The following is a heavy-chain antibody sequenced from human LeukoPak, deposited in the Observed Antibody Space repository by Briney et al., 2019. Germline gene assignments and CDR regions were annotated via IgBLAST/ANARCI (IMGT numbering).Heavy chain of an antibody. CDR3: ARGDGDGPARRAFDI. CDR2: INPTSGDT. Sequence: ASVKVSCKASGYTFTGYYMHWVRQVPGQGLEWMGWINPTSGDTNYVQKIQGRVIMTRDTSISTAYMELSGVRSDDTAVYYCARGDGDGPARRAFDIWGQGTMVTVSS. CDR1: GYTFTGYY. V-gene: IGHV1-2*02. J-gene: IGHJ3*02. D-gene: IGHD7-27*01.